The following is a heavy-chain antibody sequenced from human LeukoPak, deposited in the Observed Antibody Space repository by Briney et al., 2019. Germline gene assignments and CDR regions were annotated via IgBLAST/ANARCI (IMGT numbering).Heavy chain of an antibody. J-gene: IGHJ2*01. Sequence: GGSLRLSCAASGFTVGSKYMNWVRQAPGKGLEWVSIFYSGGTTYYADSVKGRFTVSRDDSKNTLYLQMNSLRADDTAIYYCATVGDHYHWYLDLWGRGTPVTVSA. CDR3: ATVGDHYHWYLDL. D-gene: IGHD3-10*01. V-gene: IGHV3-53*01. CDR2: FYSGGTT. CDR1: GFTVGSKY.